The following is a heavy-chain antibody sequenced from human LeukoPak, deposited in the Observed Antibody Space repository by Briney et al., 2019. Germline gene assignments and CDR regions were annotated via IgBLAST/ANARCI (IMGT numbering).Heavy chain of an antibody. D-gene: IGHD3-3*01. CDR2: IIPIFSTA. V-gene: IGHV1-69*05. CDR3: ASYLVPPSEWSDRNWFDP. J-gene: IGHJ5*02. CDR1: GGTFSSYA. Sequence: GASVKVSCKASGGTFSSYAISWVRQAPGQGLEWMGRIIPIFSTANYAQKFQGRVTITTDESTSTAYMELSSLRSEDTAVYYCASYLVPPSEWSDRNWFDPWGQGTLVTVSS.